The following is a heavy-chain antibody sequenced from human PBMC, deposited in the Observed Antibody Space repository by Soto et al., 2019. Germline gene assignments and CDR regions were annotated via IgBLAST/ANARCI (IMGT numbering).Heavy chain of an antibody. J-gene: IGHJ4*02. CDR3: ARERSGGVVVVAAYFDN. CDR2: ISYDGSNK. Sequence: QVQLVESGGGVVQPGRSLRLSCAASGFTLSSYAMHWVRQAPGKGLEWVAVISYDGSNKYYADSVKGRFTISRDNSKNTRYLQMNSLRAEDTAVYYCARERSGGVVVVAAYFDNWGQGTLVTVSS. CDR1: GFTLSSYA. V-gene: IGHV3-30*04. D-gene: IGHD2-15*01.